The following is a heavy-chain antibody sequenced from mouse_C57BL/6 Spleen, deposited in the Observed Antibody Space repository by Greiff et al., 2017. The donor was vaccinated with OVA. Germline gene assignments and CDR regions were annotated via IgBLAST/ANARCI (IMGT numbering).Heavy chain of an antibody. Sequence: EVHLVESGGGLVQPKGSLKLSCAASGFSFNTYAMNWVRQAPGKGLEWVARIRSKSNNYATYYADSVKDRFTISRDDSESMLYLQMNNLKTEDTAMYYCVRHSNYGYFDVWGTGTTVTVSS. V-gene: IGHV10-1*01. J-gene: IGHJ1*03. CDR1: GFSFNTYA. CDR3: VRHSNYGYFDV. D-gene: IGHD2-5*01. CDR2: IRSKSNNYAT.